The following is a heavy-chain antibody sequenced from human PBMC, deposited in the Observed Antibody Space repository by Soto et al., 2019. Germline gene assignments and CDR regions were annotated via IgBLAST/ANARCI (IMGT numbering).Heavy chain of an antibody. CDR3: APGGVVLAMDV. Sequence: ASVKVSCKDAGYTFTSYGLSWVRQAHGQGLEWMGWISAYNGNTNYAQKLQGRVTMTTDTPTSTAYMELRSLRSDDTAVYYCAPGGVVLAMDVWGQGTTVTGSS. D-gene: IGHD3-3*01. CDR1: GYTFTSYG. CDR2: ISAYNGNT. V-gene: IGHV1-18*04. J-gene: IGHJ6*02.